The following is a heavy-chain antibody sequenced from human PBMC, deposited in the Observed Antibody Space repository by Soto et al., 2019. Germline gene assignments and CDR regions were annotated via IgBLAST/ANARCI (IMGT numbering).Heavy chain of an antibody. CDR3: ARVIRXYSYGFDRQYYYYGMDV. CDR2: IIPIFGTA. Sequence: SVKVSCKASGGTFSSYAISWVRQAPGQGLEWMGGIIPIFGTANYAQKFQGRVTITADESTSTAYMELSSLRSEDTAVYYCARVIRXYSYGFDRQYYYYGMDVWGQGTTVTVSS. D-gene: IGHD5-18*01. J-gene: IGHJ6*02. CDR1: GGTFSSYA. V-gene: IGHV1-69*13.